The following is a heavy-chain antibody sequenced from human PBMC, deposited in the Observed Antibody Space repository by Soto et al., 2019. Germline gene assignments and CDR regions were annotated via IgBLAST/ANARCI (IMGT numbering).Heavy chain of an antibody. J-gene: IGHJ6*02. V-gene: IGHV3-23*01. CDR1: GFTFSSYA. CDR2: ISGSGGST. D-gene: IGHD6-13*01. Sequence: GGSLRLSCAASGFTFSSYAMSWVRQAPGKGLEWVSAISGSGGSTYYADSVKGRFTISRDNSKNTLYLQMNSLRAEDTAVYYCAKVGTAAAGTSYSGMDVWGQGTTFTVP. CDR3: AKVGTAAAGTSYSGMDV.